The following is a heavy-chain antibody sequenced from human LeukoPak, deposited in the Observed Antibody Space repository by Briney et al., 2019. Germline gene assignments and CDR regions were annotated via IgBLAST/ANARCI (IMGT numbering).Heavy chain of an antibody. CDR3: ARDDITMVRGVRENWFDP. D-gene: IGHD3-10*01. V-gene: IGHV1-69*13. CDR1: GGTFSSYA. J-gene: IGHJ5*02. Sequence: ASVKVSCKASGGTFSSYAIGWVRQAPGQGLEWMGGIIPIFGTANYAQKFQGRVTITADESTSTAYMELSSLRSEDTAVYYCARDDITMVRGVRENWFDPWGQGTLVTVSS. CDR2: IIPIFGTA.